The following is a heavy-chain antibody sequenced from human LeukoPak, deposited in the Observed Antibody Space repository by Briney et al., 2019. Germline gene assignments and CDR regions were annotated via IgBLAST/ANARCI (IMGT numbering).Heavy chain of an antibody. CDR2: ISAYNGNT. Sequence: ASVKVSCKASGYTFTSYGISWVRQAPGQGLEWMGWISAYNGNTNYAQKLQGRVTMTTDTSTSTAYTELRSLRSDDTAVYYCARDGMDIVVVPAAYWFDPWGQGTLVTVSS. V-gene: IGHV1-18*01. D-gene: IGHD2-2*03. CDR1: GYTFTSYG. CDR3: ARDGMDIVVVPAAYWFDP. J-gene: IGHJ5*02.